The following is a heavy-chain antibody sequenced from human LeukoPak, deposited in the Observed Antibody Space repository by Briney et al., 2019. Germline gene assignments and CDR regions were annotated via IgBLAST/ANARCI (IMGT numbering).Heavy chain of an antibody. D-gene: IGHD3-22*01. J-gene: IGHJ5*02. CDR2: ISGSGSRT. V-gene: IGHV3-23*01. CDR3: AKGCTMILVGDRFDP. CDR1: GFTFRNYA. Sequence: PGGSPRLSCAASGFTFRNYAMNWVRQAPGKGLEWVSGISGSGSRTYYADSVKGRFTISRDNSNNTLSLQMTSLRVEDTAIYYCAKGCTMILVGDRFDPWGQGTLVTVSS.